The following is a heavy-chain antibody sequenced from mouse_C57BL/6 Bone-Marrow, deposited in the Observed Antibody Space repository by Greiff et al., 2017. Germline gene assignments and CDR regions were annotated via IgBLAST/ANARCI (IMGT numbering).Heavy chain of an antibody. CDR1: GFNIKDYY. CDR2: IDPEGGET. J-gene: IGHJ2*01. D-gene: IGHD1-1*01. Sequence: EVQLQQSGAELVKPGASVKLSCTASGFNIKDYYMHWVKQRTEQGLEWIGRIDPEGGETKYAPKFQGKATITADTSYNTAYLQLSSLTSEDTAVYYCALNSPCYYGSSHDDWGQGTTLTVSS. CDR3: ALNSPCYYGSSHDD. V-gene: IGHV14-2*01.